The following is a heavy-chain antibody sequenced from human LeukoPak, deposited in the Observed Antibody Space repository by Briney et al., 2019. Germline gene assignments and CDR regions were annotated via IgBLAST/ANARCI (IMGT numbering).Heavy chain of an antibody. CDR1: GFTFSSYA. J-gene: IGHJ4*02. CDR3: ARAHFDWLLDY. V-gene: IGHV3-30*04. CDR2: ISYDGSNK. D-gene: IGHD3-9*01. Sequence: GGSLRLSCAASGFTFSSYAMHWVRQAPGKGLEWVAVISYDGSNKYYADSVKGRFTISRDNSKNTLYLQMNSLRAEDTAVYYCARAHFDWLLDYWGQGTLSPSPQ.